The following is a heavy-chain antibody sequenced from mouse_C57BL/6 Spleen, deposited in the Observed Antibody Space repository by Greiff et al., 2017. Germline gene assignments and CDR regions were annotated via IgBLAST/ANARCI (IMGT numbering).Heavy chain of an antibody. V-gene: IGHV1-82*01. CDR2: IYPGDGDT. CDR3: ARDYGSRRIFDY. CDR1: GYAFSSSW. J-gene: IGHJ2*01. D-gene: IGHD1-1*01. Sequence: VQLQQSGPELVKPGASVKISCKASGYAFSSSWMNWVKQRPGKGLEWIGRIYPGDGDTNYNVKFKGKATLTADKSSSTAYMQLSSLTSEDSAVYFCARDYGSRRIFDYWGQGTTLTVSS.